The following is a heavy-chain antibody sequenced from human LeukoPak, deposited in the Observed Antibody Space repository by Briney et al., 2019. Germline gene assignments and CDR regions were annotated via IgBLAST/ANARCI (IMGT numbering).Heavy chain of an antibody. CDR1: GGSFSGYY. V-gene: IGHV4-34*01. Sequence: ASETLSLTCAVYGGSFSGYYWSWIRQPPGKGLEWIGEINHSGSTNYNPSLKSRVTISVDTSKNQFSLKLSSVTAADTAVYYCARGRIRGGAFDYWGQGTLVTVSS. CDR3: ARGRIRGGAFDY. D-gene: IGHD3-10*01. J-gene: IGHJ4*02. CDR2: INHSGST.